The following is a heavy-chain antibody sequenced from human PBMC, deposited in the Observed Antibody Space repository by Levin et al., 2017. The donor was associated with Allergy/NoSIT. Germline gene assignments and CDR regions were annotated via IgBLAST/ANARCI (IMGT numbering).Heavy chain of an antibody. J-gene: IGHJ4*02. CDR2: IHPDGSNI. Sequence: GESLKISCAASGFTFSSYWMYWVRQAPGKGLVWVSYIHPDGSNINYADSVKGRFTISRDNAKNTLYLQMNSLRAEDTAVYYCARDGVSAARDYWGQGTLVTVSS. D-gene: IGHD6-13*01. CDR1: GFTFSSYW. CDR3: ARDGVSAARDY. V-gene: IGHV3-74*01.